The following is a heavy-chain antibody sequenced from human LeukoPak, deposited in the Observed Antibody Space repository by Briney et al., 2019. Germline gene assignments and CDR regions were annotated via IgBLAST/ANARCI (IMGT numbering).Heavy chain of an antibody. V-gene: IGHV3-30-3*01. CDR3: ARAGYSYGSYYFDY. J-gene: IGHJ4*02. CDR1: GFTFSSYA. Sequence: GGSLRLSCAASGFTFSSYAMHWVRQAPGKGLEWVAVISYDGSNKYYADSVKGRFTISRDNSKNTLYLQMNSLRAGDTAVYYCARAGYSYGSYYFDYWGQGTLVTVSS. CDR2: ISYDGSNK. D-gene: IGHD5-18*01.